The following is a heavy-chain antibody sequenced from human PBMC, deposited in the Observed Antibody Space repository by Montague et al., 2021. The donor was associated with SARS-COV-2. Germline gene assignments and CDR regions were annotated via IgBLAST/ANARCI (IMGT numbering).Heavy chain of an antibody. CDR1: GGSFSGYY. Sequence: SETLSLTCAVYGGSFSGYYWSWIRQPPGKGLEWIGEIHHSGSTNYNPSLKSRVTISVDTSKNQFSLKLSSVTAADTAVYYCARATLGITMIVVVITAIDYYLDYWGQGNLVTVSS. CDR2: IHHSGST. V-gene: IGHV4-34*01. J-gene: IGHJ4*02. D-gene: IGHD3-22*01. CDR3: ARATLGITMIVVVITAIDYYLDY.